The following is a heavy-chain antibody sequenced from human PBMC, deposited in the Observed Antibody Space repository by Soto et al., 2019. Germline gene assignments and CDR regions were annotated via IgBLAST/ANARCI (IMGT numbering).Heavy chain of an antibody. CDR2: ISAYNGNT. V-gene: IGHV1-18*01. D-gene: IGHD3-16*01. Sequence: QVQLVQSGAEVKKPGASVKVSCKASGYTFTSYGISWVRQAPGQGLEWMGWISAYNGNTNYAQKLQGRVTMTTDTSTSTAYMELRSLRSDDTAVYYCARDPYYDYFWGSYGGGFWFDPWGQGTLVTVSS. CDR3: ARDPYYDYFWGSYGGGFWFDP. J-gene: IGHJ5*02. CDR1: GYTFTSYG.